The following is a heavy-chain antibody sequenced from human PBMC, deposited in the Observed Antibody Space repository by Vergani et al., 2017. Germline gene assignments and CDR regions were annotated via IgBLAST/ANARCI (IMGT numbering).Heavy chain of an antibody. CDR1: GGSISSYY. J-gene: IGHJ2*01. CDR3: ARWQTDGDYTSYWYFDL. CDR2: IYYSGST. D-gene: IGHD4-17*01. Sequence: QVQLQESGPGLVKPSETLSLTCTVSGGSISSYYWSWIRQPPGKGLEWIGYIYYSGSTNYNPSLKSRVTIPVDTSKNQSSLKLSSVTAADTAVYYCARWQTDGDYTSYWYFDLWGRGTLVTVSS. V-gene: IGHV4-59*01.